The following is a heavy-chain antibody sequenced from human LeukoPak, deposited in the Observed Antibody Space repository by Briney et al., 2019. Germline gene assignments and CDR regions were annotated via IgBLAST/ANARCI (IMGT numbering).Heavy chain of an antibody. CDR2: IYYSGST. Sequence: SETLSLTCTVSGGSISSYYWSWIRQPPGKGLEWIGYIYYSGSTIYNPSLKSRITISVDTSKNQFSLRLSSVTAADTAMYFCARVIGNYFPDYWGQGTLVTVSS. J-gene: IGHJ4*02. D-gene: IGHD4-11*01. V-gene: IGHV4-59*01. CDR3: ARVIGNYFPDY. CDR1: GGSISSYY.